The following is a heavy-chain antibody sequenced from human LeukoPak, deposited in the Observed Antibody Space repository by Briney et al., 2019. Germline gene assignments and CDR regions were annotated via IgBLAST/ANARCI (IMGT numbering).Heavy chain of an antibody. Sequence: SETLSLTCTVSGGSISSYYWSWIRQPAGKGLEGIGRIYISGSTNYNPSLKSRVTMSVDTSNTPFSLKLSSVTAADTAVYYCARAPSTIFGLIGAFDIWGQGTMVTVSS. J-gene: IGHJ3*02. CDR2: IYISGST. CDR3: ARAPSTIFGLIGAFDI. CDR1: GGSISSYY. D-gene: IGHD3-3*01. V-gene: IGHV4-4*07.